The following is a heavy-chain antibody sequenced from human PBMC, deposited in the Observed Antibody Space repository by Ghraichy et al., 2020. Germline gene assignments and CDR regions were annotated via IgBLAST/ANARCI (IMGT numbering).Heavy chain of an antibody. V-gene: IGHV4-39*01. D-gene: IGHD5-18*01. Sequence: SETLSLTCTVSGGSISSSSYYWGWLRQPPGKGLEWIGRIYYSGSTYYNPSLKSRVTISVDTSKNQFSLKLSSVTAADTAVYYCARPLWSDAFDIWGQGTMVTVSS. CDR3: ARPLWSDAFDI. CDR2: IYYSGST. CDR1: GGSISSSSYY. J-gene: IGHJ3*02.